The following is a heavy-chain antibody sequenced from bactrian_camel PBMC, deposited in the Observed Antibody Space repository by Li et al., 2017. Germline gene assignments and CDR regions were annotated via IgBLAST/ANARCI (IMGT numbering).Heavy chain of an antibody. CDR2: IDGDGST. CDR3: VASTYLYVGLCSEADFRN. V-gene: IGHV3S53*01. J-gene: IGHJ6*01. Sequence: QVQLVESGGGSVQAGGSLRLSCAASGYTYYCMGWFRQAPGKEREAIAAIDGDGSTGYADSVKGRFTISQDNAKSAVVLQMNSLKPEDTAVYYCVASTYLYVGLCSEADFRNRGQGTQVTVS. D-gene: IGHD3*01. CDR1: GYTYYC.